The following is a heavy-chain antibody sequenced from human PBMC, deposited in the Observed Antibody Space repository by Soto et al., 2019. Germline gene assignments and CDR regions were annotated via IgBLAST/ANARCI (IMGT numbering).Heavy chain of an antibody. CDR2: LYDVDGS. V-gene: IGHV3-53*01. CDR1: GLTIRGKKY. CDR3: APWHEREHAYDV. J-gene: IGHJ3*01. Sequence: DVQLVESGGGLIQPGESLRLSCVAFGLTIRGKKYVAWVRQAPGKGLEWVSALYDVDGSFYADSVKGRFTTSSDSSNTTVYLQMNDLRPDDTAVYYCAPWHEREHAYDVWGQGTTVTVSS. D-gene: IGHD1-1*01.